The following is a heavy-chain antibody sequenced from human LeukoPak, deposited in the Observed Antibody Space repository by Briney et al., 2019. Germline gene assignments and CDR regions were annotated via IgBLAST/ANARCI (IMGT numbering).Heavy chain of an antibody. CDR1: GGSISSSSYY. Sequence: PSETLSLTCTVSGGSISSSSYYWGWIRQPPGKGLEWIGSIYYSGSTYYNPSLKSRVTISVDTSKNQFSLKLSSVTAADTAVYYCARGGYYLPFDYWGQGTLVTVSS. V-gene: IGHV4-39*01. J-gene: IGHJ4*02. D-gene: IGHD3-22*01. CDR2: IYYSGST. CDR3: ARGGYYLPFDY.